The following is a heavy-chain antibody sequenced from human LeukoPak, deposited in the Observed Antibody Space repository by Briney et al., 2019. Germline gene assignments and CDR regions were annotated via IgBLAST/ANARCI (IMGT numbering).Heavy chain of an antibody. V-gene: IGHV3-21*01. D-gene: IGHD1-26*01. Sequence: GGSLRLSCAASGFTFSSYSMNWVRQAPGKGLEWVSSISSSSSYIYYADSVEGRFTISRDNAKNSLYLQMNSLRAEDTAVYYCARDPREDGSAFDIWGQGTMVTVSS. CDR2: ISSSSSYI. CDR1: GFTFSSYS. J-gene: IGHJ3*02. CDR3: ARDPREDGSAFDI.